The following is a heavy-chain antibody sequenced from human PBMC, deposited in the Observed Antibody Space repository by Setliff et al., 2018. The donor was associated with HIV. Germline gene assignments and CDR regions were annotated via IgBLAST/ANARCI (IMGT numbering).Heavy chain of an antibody. CDR1: GGSISSYY. CDR2: IYTSGSV. Sequence: KTSETLSLTCTVSGGSISSYYWSWIRQPPGKGLEWIGYIYTSGSVNYNPSLNSRVTISVDTAKNQFSLKVNSVTAADTAVYYCARSPRIGVAGEFEYWGQETLVTVSS. J-gene: IGHJ4*02. CDR3: ARSPRIGVAGEFEY. V-gene: IGHV4-4*09. D-gene: IGHD6-19*01.